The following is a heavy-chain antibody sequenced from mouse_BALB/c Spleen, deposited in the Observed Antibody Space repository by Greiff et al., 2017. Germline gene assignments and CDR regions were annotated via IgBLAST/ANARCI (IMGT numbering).Heavy chain of an antibody. Sequence: QVQLQQSGAELVRPGTSVKISCKASGYAFTNYWLCWVKQRPGHGLEWIGDIYPGSGNTYYNEKFKGKATLTADKSSSTAYMQLSSLTSEDSAVYFCAREAYYRYDGFAYWGQGTLVTVSA. J-gene: IGHJ3*01. CDR1: GYAFTNYW. V-gene: IGHV1-63*01. D-gene: IGHD2-14*01. CDR2: IYPGSGNT. CDR3: AREAYYRYDGFAY.